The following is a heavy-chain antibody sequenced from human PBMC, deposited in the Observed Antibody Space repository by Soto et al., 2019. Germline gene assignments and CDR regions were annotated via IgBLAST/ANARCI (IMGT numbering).Heavy chain of an antibody. Sequence: GGSLRLSCAASGFTFSSYEMNWVRQAPGKGLEWVSYISSSGSTIYYADSVKGRFTISRDNAKNSLYLQMNSLRAEDTAVYYCARLIVVVTATDHDAFDIWGQGTMVTVS. J-gene: IGHJ3*02. CDR3: ARLIVVVTATDHDAFDI. D-gene: IGHD2-21*02. CDR1: GFTFSSYE. V-gene: IGHV3-48*03. CDR2: ISSSGSTI.